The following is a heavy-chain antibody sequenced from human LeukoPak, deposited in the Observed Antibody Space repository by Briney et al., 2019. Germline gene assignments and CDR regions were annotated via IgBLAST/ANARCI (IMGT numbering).Heavy chain of an antibody. D-gene: IGHD6-13*01. Sequence: PGRSLRLSCAASGFTFSTYGMHWVRQAPGKGLEWVAVISYDGSNKYYADSVKGRFTISRDNSKNTLYLQMNSLRADDTAVYYCARVSGYSGTWYVDYWGQGTLVTVSS. J-gene: IGHJ4*02. CDR3: ARVSGYSGTWYVDY. CDR2: ISYDGSNK. CDR1: GFTFSTYG. V-gene: IGHV3-30*03.